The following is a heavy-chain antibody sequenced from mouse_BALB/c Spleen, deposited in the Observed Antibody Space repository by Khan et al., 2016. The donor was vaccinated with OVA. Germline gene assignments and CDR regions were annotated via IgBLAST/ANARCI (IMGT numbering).Heavy chain of an antibody. D-gene: IGHD2-14*01. Sequence: QVQLQQSGAELARPGASVKMSCKASGYTFTSNTMHWVKQRPGQGLEWIGYINPRSSYTNYNQKFKDKATLTADKSSSTAYMQLSSLTSEDSAVXSCAQRTTRYTLDYWGHGTSVTVSS. CDR1: GYTFTSNT. CDR2: INPRSSYT. CDR3: AQRTTRYTLDY. V-gene: IGHV1-4*01. J-gene: IGHJ4*01.